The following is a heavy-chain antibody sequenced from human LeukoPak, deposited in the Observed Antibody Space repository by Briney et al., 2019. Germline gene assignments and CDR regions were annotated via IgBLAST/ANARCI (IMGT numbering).Heavy chain of an antibody. CDR1: VYSISSGYD. V-gene: IGHV4-38-2*01. CDR3: ARSDPLYYYDSSGYYSDY. J-gene: IGHJ4*02. D-gene: IGHD3-22*01. Sequence: PSETLSLTCAVSVYSISSGYDWGWIRQPPGKGLDWIGSIYHSGITYYNSSLKRRVTISVDTSKNQFSLKLSSVPAADTAVYYCARSDPLYYYDSSGYYSDYWGQGTLVTVSS. CDR2: IYHSGIT.